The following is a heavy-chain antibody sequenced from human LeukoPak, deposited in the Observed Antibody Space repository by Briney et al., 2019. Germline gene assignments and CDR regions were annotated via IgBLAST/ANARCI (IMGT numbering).Heavy chain of an antibody. V-gene: IGHV4-4*07. J-gene: IGHJ4*02. CDR2: IYASGST. CDR1: GGSINSYY. Sequence: SETLSLTCTVSGGSINSYYWSWIRQPAGKGLEWIGRIYASGSTNYNPSLKSRVTMLVDTSKNQFSLKLISVTAADTAVYFCARGPYCNCGSCYYFDYWGQGTLVTVSS. D-gene: IGHD2-15*01. CDR3: ARGPYCNCGSCYYFDY.